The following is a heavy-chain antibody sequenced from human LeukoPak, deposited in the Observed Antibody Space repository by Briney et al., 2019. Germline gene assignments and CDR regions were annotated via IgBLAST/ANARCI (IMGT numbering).Heavy chain of an antibody. CDR1: GYIFANYW. CDR2: IYPGDSDT. D-gene: IGHD6-19*01. J-gene: IGHJ4*02. CDR3: ARREGGWYLDY. V-gene: IGHV5-51*01. Sequence: GESLKLSCKGSGYIFANYWIGWVRQMPGKGLGWMGIIYPGDSDTRYSPSFQGQVAISADKSISTAYLQWSSLKASDTPMYYCARREGGWYLDYWGQGTLVTVSS.